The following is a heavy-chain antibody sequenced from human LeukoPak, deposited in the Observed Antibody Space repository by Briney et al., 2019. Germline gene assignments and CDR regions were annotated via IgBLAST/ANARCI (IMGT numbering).Heavy chain of an antibody. CDR1: GYSFTIYW. CDR2: IYPGDSNT. D-gene: IGHD6-19*01. V-gene: IGHV5-51*01. J-gene: IGHJ4*02. Sequence: GESLKISCKGSGYSFTIYWIGWVRQMPGKGLEWMGIIYPGDSNTRYSPSFQGQVTMSVDKSISTAYLQWSSLKASDTAMYYCAKMGEVAGTFDYWGQGTLVTVSS. CDR3: AKMGEVAGTFDY.